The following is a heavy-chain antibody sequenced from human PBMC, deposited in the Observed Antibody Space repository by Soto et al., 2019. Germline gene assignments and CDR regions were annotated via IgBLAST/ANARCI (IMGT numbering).Heavy chain of an antibody. Sequence: QVQLQESGPGLVKPSQTLSLTCTVSGGSISSGGYYWSWIRQHPGKGLEWIGYIYYSGSTYYNPSLKSRVTISVDRSKNQFSLKLSSVTAADTAVYYCARDSRTRGYSYGPGYYYGMDVWGQGTTVTVSS. CDR1: GGSISSGGYY. D-gene: IGHD5-18*01. CDR3: ARDSRTRGYSYGPGYYYGMDV. J-gene: IGHJ6*02. CDR2: IYYSGST. V-gene: IGHV4-31*03.